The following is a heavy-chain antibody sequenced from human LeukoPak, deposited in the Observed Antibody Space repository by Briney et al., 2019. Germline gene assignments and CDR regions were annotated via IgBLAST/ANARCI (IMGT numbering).Heavy chain of an antibody. CDR3: ARDGGTRLKYSYGYGDY. V-gene: IGHV3-23*01. CDR1: GFPFSTYA. Sequence: GGSLSLSCAASGFPFSTYAMFWVRQAPGRGLEWVSTISDSGGNTYYADSVKGRFTISRDNAKNSLYLQMNSLRAEDTAVYYCARDGGTRLKYSYGYGDYWGQGTLVTVSS. J-gene: IGHJ4*02. CDR2: ISDSGGNT. D-gene: IGHD5-18*01.